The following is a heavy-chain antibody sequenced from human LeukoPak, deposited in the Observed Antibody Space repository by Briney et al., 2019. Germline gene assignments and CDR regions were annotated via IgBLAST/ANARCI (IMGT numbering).Heavy chain of an antibody. J-gene: IGHJ3*02. CDR1: GGSISSYY. D-gene: IGHD1-26*01. CDR3: ARVASRVKWELPSHDAFDI. CDR2: IYTSGGT. Sequence: SETLSLTCTVSGGSISSYYWSWIRQPAGKGLEWIGRIYTSGGTNYNPSLKSRVTMSVDTSKNQFSLKLSSVTAADTAVYYCARVASRVKWELPSHDAFDIWGQGTMVTVSS. V-gene: IGHV4-4*07.